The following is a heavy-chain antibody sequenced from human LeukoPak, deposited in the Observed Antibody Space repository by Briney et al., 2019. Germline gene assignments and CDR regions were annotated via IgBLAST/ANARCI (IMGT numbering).Heavy chain of an antibody. J-gene: IGHJ5*02. Sequence: PGRSLRLSCAASGFIFSSYALTWVRQAPGKGLEWVSSISASGGSNTYYADSVKGRFTISRDNAKNSLYLQMNSLRAEDTALYYCVKGYCSGGSCYWFDHWGQGTLVTVSS. CDR1: GFIFSSYA. CDR2: ISASGGSNT. CDR3: VKGYCSGGSCYWFDH. D-gene: IGHD2-15*01. V-gene: IGHV3-23*01.